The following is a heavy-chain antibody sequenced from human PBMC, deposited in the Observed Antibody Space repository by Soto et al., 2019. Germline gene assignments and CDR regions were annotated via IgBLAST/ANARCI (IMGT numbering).Heavy chain of an antibody. CDR1: GGSISSYY. D-gene: IGHD3-10*01. V-gene: IGHV4-59*01. CDR2: IYYSGST. J-gene: IGHJ4*02. Sequence: SETLSLTCTVSGGSISSYYWSWIRQPPGKGLEWIGYIYYSGSTNYNPSLKSRVTISVDTSKNQFSLKLSSVTAADTAVYYCARVGSYYGSGSYYKHYFDYWGQGTLVTVSS. CDR3: ARVGSYYGSGSYYKHYFDY.